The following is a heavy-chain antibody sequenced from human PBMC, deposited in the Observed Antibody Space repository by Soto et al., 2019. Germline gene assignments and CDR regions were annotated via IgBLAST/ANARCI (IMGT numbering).Heavy chain of an antibody. CDR1: GGSVTSSAYY. J-gene: IGHJ4*02. Sequence: PSETLSLTCTVSGGSVTSSAYYWGWIRQPPGKGLEWIASIYHSGSSYINPSLKSRVTISVDTSKNQFSLRLTSVTAADTAVYYCARHPGEAAPYYLGQGTLVTVSS. CDR3: ARHPGEAAPYY. V-gene: IGHV4-39*01. CDR2: IYHSGSS. D-gene: IGHD6-13*01.